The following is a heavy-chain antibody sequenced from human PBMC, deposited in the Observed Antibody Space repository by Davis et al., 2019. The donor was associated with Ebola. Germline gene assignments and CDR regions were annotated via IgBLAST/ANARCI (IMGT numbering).Heavy chain of an antibody. J-gene: IGHJ4*02. D-gene: IGHD3-3*01. Sequence: GESLKISCAASGFTFSHYDMSWVRQVPGKGLEWVSTISATEVHTYYSDSVKGRFTISRDNSKDTLYLQMNSLRAEDTATYYCARFCHYPDYSYFDFWGQGAMVAVSS. CDR2: ISATEVHT. CDR3: ARFCHYPDYSYFDF. CDR1: GFTFSHYD. V-gene: IGHV3-23*01.